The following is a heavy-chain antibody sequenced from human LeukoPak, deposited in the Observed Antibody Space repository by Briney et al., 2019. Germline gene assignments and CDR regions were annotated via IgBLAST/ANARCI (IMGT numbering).Heavy chain of an antibody. J-gene: IGHJ5*02. D-gene: IGHD5-18*01. V-gene: IGHV4-34*01. CDR2: INHGGSS. Sequence: SETLSLTCAVYGGSFSAYYWTWIRQPPGKGLEWIGEINHGGSSNYNSSLRSRVTISVDTSYKQFSLRLSSVTAADTAVYYCAPRGDIEHSYVYGKWFDPWGQGTRVTVPS. CDR3: APRGDIEHSYVYGKWFDP. CDR1: GGSFSAYY.